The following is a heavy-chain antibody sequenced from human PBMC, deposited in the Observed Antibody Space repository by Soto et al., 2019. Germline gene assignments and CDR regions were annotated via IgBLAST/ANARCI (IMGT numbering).Heavy chain of an antibody. J-gene: IGHJ5*02. Sequence: PSETLSLTCTVSGGSISSSSYYWGWIRQPPGKGLEWIGSIYYSGSTYYNPSLKSRVTISVDTSKNQFSLKLSSVTAADTAVYYCARHPNEAAARIWFDPWGQGTLVTVSS. CDR3: ARHPNEAAARIWFDP. CDR1: GGSISSSSYY. V-gene: IGHV4-39*01. CDR2: IYYSGST. D-gene: IGHD6-13*01.